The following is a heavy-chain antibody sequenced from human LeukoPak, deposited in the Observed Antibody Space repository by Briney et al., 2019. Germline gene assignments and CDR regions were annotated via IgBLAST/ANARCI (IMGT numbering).Heavy chain of an antibody. CDR3: AKGSYYDSSGSFYFDY. Sequence: PGGSLRLSCAASGFTFSGYAMSWVRRAPRKRLEWVSGISGSGDNTYYADSVKGRFTISRDNSKNTLYVQVNSLGTEDTAAYYCAKGSYYDSSGSFYFDYWGQGTLVTVSS. CDR2: ISGSGDNT. J-gene: IGHJ4*02. CDR1: GFTFSGYA. V-gene: IGHV3-23*01. D-gene: IGHD3-22*01.